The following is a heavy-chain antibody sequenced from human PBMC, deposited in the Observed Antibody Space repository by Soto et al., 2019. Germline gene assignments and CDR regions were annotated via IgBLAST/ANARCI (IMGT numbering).Heavy chain of an antibody. CDR2: IWYDGSNK. CDR3: ASPRAFWSGLNYAFDI. D-gene: IGHD3-3*01. V-gene: IGHV3-33*01. Sequence: QVQLVESGGGVVQPGRSLRLSCAASGFTFSSYGIHWVRQAPGKGLEWVAVIWYDGSNKYYADSVKGRFTISRDNSKNTLYLQMNSLRAEDTAVYYCASPRAFWSGLNYAFDIRGQGTMVTVSS. CDR1: GFTFSSYG. J-gene: IGHJ3*02.